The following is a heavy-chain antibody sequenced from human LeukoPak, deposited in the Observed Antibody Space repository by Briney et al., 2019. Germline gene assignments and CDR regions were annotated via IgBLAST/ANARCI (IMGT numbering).Heavy chain of an antibody. V-gene: IGHV3-23*01. Sequence: PGGSLRLSCAASGFTFSSYSMNWARQAPGKGLEWVSAISGSGGSTYYADSVNGRFTISRDNSKNTLYLQMNSLRAEDTAVYYCAKAYGGATRRDAFDIWGQGTMVTVSS. CDR2: ISGSGGST. D-gene: IGHD1-26*01. CDR3: AKAYGGATRRDAFDI. J-gene: IGHJ3*02. CDR1: GFTFSSYS.